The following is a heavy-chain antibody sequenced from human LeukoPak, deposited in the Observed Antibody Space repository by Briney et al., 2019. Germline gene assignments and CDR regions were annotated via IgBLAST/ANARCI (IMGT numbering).Heavy chain of an antibody. V-gene: IGHV1-69*13. CDR2: IIPIFGTA. CDR1: GGTFSSYA. D-gene: IGHD3-10*01. Sequence: ASVKVFCKASGGTFSSYAISWVRQAPGQGLEWMGGIIPIFGTANYAQKFQGRVTITADESTSTAYMELSSLRSEDTAVYYCARDGVLAGSYHTYYFDYWGQGTLVTVSS. J-gene: IGHJ4*02. CDR3: ARDGVLAGSYHTYYFDY.